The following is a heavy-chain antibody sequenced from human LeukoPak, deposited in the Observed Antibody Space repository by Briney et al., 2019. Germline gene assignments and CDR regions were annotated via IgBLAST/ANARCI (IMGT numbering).Heavy chain of an antibody. CDR1: GDSVSSNSAA. J-gene: IGHJ6*02. D-gene: IGHD2-15*01. CDR2: TYYRSKWYN. V-gene: IGHV6-1*01. Sequence: SQTLSLTCAISGDSVSSNSAAWNWIRQSPSRGLEYLGRTYYRSKWYNDYPVSAKSRITINPDTSKNQFSLQLNSVTPEDTAVYYCARDLWMRYCTDGTCPPDYYYGMDVWGQGTTVTVS. CDR3: ARDLWMRYCTDGTCPPDYYYGMDV.